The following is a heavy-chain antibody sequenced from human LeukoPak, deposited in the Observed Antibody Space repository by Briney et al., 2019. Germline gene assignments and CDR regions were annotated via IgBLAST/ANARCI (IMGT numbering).Heavy chain of an antibody. Sequence: PGGSLRLSCAASGFTFKSYEMNWFRQAPGKGLEWVSYISSSSATMYYANSVKGRFTISRDDAKNSLFLQMNSLRAEDTAIYYCAKYPSDSGCWGQGTLVTVSS. V-gene: IGHV3-48*03. D-gene: IGHD1-26*01. CDR1: GFTFKSYE. CDR3: AKYPSDSGC. CDR2: ISSSSATM. J-gene: IGHJ4*02.